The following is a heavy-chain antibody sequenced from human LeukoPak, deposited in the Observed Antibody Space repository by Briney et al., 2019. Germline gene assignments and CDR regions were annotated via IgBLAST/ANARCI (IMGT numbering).Heavy chain of an antibody. J-gene: IGHJ4*02. D-gene: IGHD3-22*01. CDR3: ATDYDTGGYYSFFDY. V-gene: IGHV3-23*01. CDR2: ISGSGDNT. CDR1: GFTFSNYA. Sequence: GGSLRLSCAASGFTFSNYAMGWVRQAPGKGLEWVSVISGSGDNTHYADSVKGRFTISRDNSKNSLYLQMNSPRAEDTALYYCATDYDTGGYYSFFDYWGQGTLVTVSS.